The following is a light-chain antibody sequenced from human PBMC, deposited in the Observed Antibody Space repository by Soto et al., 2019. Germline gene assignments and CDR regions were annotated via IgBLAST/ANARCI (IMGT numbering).Light chain of an antibody. V-gene: IGKV1-5*01. J-gene: IGKJ2*01. CDR1: QSISSW. Sequence: DIQMTQSPSTLSASVGDRVTITCRASQSISSWLAWYQQKPGKAPKLLIYDASSLESGVPSRFSGSGSGTEFTLTISSLQPDDFATYYCQQYNRYSPYTFGQGTK. CDR2: DAS. CDR3: QQYNRYSPYT.